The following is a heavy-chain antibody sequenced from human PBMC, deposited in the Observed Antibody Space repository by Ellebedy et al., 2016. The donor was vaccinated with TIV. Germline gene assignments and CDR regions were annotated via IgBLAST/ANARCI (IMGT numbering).Heavy chain of an antibody. CDR1: GFTFSSYS. D-gene: IGHD1-1*01. V-gene: IGHV3-21*01. Sequence: GESLKISXAASGFTFSSYSMNWVRQAPGKGLEWVSSISSSSSYIYYADSVKGRFTISRDNAKNSLYLQMNSLRAEDTAVYYCARGAMMERYDYWGQGTLVTVSS. J-gene: IGHJ4*02. CDR3: ARGAMMERYDY. CDR2: ISSSSSYI.